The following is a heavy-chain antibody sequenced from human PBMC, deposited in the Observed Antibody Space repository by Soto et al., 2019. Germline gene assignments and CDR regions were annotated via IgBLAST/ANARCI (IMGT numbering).Heavy chain of an antibody. D-gene: IGHD6-13*01. J-gene: IGHJ5*02. V-gene: IGHV4-34*01. CDR3: ARGARSWYTGNSWFDP. CDR2: SNHSGST. Sequence: QVQLQQWGAGLLKPSETLSLTCAVYGGSFSGYYWSWIRQPPGKGLEWIGESNHSGSTNYNPSLNRRLTTSVYTSKNQFYLKLISVTAADTAVYYSARGARSWYTGNSWFDPCGQGTLVTVSS. CDR1: GGSFSGYY.